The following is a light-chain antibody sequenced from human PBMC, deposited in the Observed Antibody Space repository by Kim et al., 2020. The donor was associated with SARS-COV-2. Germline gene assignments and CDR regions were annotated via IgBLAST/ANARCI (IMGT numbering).Light chain of an antibody. CDR3: QQYNNWPPLT. V-gene: IGKV3-15*01. CDR1: QSVSVN. J-gene: IGKJ4*01. Sequence: EIVMTQSPATLSVSPGESATLSCRASQSVSVNLAWYQVRPGQTPRLLIHGASTRATGIPARFSGSGSGTEFTLTISRLQSEDFAVYYCQQYNNWPPLTFGGGTKVDIK. CDR2: GAS.